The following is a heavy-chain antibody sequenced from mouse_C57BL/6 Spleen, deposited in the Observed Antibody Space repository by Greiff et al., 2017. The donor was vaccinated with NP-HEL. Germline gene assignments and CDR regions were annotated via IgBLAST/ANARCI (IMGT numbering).Heavy chain of an antibody. J-gene: IGHJ3*01. CDR1: GYTFTDYE. CDR3: TREGPFAY. Sequence: VQLQQSGAELVRPGASVTLSCTASGYTFTDYEMHWVKQTPVHGLEWIGAIDPETGGTAYNQKFKGKAILTADKSSSTAYMELRSLTSEDSAVYYCTREGPFAYWGQGTLVTVSA. CDR2: IDPETGGT. V-gene: IGHV1-15*01.